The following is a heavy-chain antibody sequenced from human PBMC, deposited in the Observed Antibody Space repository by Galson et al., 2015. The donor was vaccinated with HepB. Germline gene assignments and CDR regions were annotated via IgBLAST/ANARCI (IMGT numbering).Heavy chain of an antibody. V-gene: IGHV3-33*01. J-gene: IGHJ6*02. CDR3: ARDFSKRYFWSGYPGRDGYGMDV. D-gene: IGHD3-3*01. CDR1: GFTFSSYG. Sequence: SLRLSCAASGFTFSSYGMHWVRQAPGKGLEWVAVIWYDGSNKYYADSVKGRFTISRDNSKNTLYLQMNSLRAEDTAVYYCARDFSKRYFWSGYPGRDGYGMDVWGQGTTVTVSS. CDR2: IWYDGSNK.